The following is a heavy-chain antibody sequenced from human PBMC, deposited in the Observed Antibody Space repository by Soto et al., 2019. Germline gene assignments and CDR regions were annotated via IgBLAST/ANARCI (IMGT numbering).Heavy chain of an antibody. J-gene: IGHJ1*01. V-gene: IGHV3-21*01. D-gene: IGHD3-3*01. CDR1: GFTFSSYS. Sequence: GGSLRLSCAASGFTFSSYSMNWVRQAPGKGLEWVSSISSSSSYIYYADSVKGRFTISRDNAKNSLYLQMNSLRAEDTAVYYCARDRNRRFLEWSQPEYFQHWGQGTLVTVSS. CDR2: ISSSSSYI. CDR3: ARDRNRRFLEWSQPEYFQH.